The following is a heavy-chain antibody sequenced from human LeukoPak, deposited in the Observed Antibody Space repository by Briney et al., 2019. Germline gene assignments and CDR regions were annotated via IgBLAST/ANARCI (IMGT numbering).Heavy chain of an antibody. CDR1: GYTFTSYG. J-gene: IGHJ6*03. CDR2: ISAYNGNT. V-gene: IGHV1-18*01. Sequence: ASVKVSCKASGYTFTSYGISWVRQAPGQGLEWLGWISAYNGNTNYPQKFQGRVTMTTDTATSTAYMELRSLRSDDTAVYYCGRDPPVTLQYYYYYMDVWGKGTTVTVS. D-gene: IGHD5-24*01. CDR3: GRDPPVTLQYYYYYMDV.